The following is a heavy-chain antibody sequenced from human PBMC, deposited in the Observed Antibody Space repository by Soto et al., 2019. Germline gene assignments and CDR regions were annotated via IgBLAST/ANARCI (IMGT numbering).Heavy chain of an antibody. V-gene: IGHV1-8*01. Sequence: QGQLVQSGAQVVQPDASVKVSCKASGYTFATYDINWVRQAPGQGLEWLGWMSPNSDDTGYAQSFQGRVTMTRDTSISTAYMELNSLTSEDTAVYYCARGVTEGVDYWGQGTLVTVSS. D-gene: IGHD1-20*01. CDR2: MSPNSDDT. CDR3: ARGVTEGVDY. J-gene: IGHJ4*02. CDR1: GYTFATYD.